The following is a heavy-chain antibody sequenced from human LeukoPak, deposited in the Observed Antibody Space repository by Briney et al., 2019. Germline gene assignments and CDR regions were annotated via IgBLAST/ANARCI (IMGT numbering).Heavy chain of an antibody. V-gene: IGHV3-33*01. D-gene: IGHD1-1*01. J-gene: IGHJ4*02. Sequence: GRSLRLSCAASGFIFSNDAMHWVRQAPGKGLEWVEFIWFDGSNKHYADSVKGRFTISRDNSEDTLYLQMNSLRAEDTAVYYCVRDPSGSGFAFDSWGQGALVTVSS. CDR2: IWFDGSNK. CDR3: VRDPSGSGFAFDS. CDR1: GFIFSNDA.